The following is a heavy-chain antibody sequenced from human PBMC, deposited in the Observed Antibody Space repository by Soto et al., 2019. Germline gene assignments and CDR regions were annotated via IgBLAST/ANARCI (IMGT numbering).Heavy chain of an antibody. V-gene: IGHV2-5*02. J-gene: IGHJ6*02. CDR1: GFSLSTPGVG. CDR2: IYWDDDK. CDR3: AHSDEDYYSAIDV. Sequence: ITLRASGPTLAKPTQTLTLTCTFSGFSLSTPGVGVGWIRQPPGKHLEWVALIYWDDDKAYSPSLESRLTITKDTSKNQVVLTMSIMDPVDTATYYCAHSDEDYYSAIDVWGQGTPVTVSS.